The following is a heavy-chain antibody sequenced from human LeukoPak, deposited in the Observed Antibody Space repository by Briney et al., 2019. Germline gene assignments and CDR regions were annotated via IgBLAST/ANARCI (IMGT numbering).Heavy chain of an antibody. V-gene: IGHV4-4*07. Sequence: PSETLSLTCTVSGGSISSYYWSWIRQPAGKGLEWMGRIYTSGSTNYNPSLKSRVTMSVDTSKNQFSLKLSSVTAADTAVYYCARDLAVAGKLYWFDPWGQGTLVTVSS. CDR3: ARDLAVAGKLYWFDP. CDR1: GGSISSYY. D-gene: IGHD6-19*01. J-gene: IGHJ5*02. CDR2: IYTSGST.